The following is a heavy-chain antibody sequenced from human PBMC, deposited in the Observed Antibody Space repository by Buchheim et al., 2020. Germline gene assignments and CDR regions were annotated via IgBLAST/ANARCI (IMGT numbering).Heavy chain of an antibody. D-gene: IGHD3-22*01. J-gene: IGHJ4*02. Sequence: EVQLVESGGGLVQPGGSLRLSCAASGFTFSSYSMNWVRQAPGKGLEWVSYISSSSSTIYYADSVKGRFTISRDNAKNSLHLQMNSLRDEDTAVYYCARESHGYSYGNIYDSSGYYYRDWGQGTL. V-gene: IGHV3-48*02. CDR3: ARESHGYSYGNIYDSSGYYYRD. CDR2: ISSSSSTI. CDR1: GFTFSSYS.